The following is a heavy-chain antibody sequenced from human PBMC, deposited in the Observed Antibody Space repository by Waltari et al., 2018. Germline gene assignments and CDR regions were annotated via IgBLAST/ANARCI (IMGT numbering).Heavy chain of an antibody. D-gene: IGHD4-17*01. V-gene: IGHV3-21*01. CDR2: ISSSSSYI. CDR3: ARDSDGDYVLDY. Sequence: EVQLVESGGGLVKPGGSLRLSCAASGFTFSSYSMNWVRQAPGKGLEWVSSISSSSSYIYYADAVKCRFTISRDNAKNSLYQQMNSLRAEDTAVYYCARDSDGDYVLDYWSQGTLVTVSS. CDR1: GFTFSSYS. J-gene: IGHJ4*02.